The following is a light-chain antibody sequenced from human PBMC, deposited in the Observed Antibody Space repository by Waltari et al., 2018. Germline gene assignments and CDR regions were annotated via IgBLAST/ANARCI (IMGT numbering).Light chain of an antibody. CDR1: QSVLYSSNNKNY. V-gene: IGKV4-1*01. CDR3: QQYYSTLWT. J-gene: IGKJ1*01. Sequence: DIVMTQSPDSLAVSLGERATINCKSSQSVLYSSNNKNYLAWYQLKPGQPPKLLIYWASTRESGVPVRFSGSGSGTDFTLTISSLQAEDVAVYYCQQYYSTLWTFGQGTKVEIK. CDR2: WAS.